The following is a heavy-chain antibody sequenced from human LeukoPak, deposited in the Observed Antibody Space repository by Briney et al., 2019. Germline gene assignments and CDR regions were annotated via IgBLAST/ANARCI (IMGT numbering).Heavy chain of an antibody. V-gene: IGHV4-34*01. CDR2: IYHSGST. D-gene: IGHD3-16*02. Sequence: SETLSLTCAVYGGSFSGYCWSWIRQPPGKGPEWIGYIYHSGSTYYNPSLKSRVTISVDRSKNQFSLKLSSVTAADTAVYYCASRRTDVWGSYRYEADYWGQGTLVTVSS. J-gene: IGHJ4*02. CDR3: ASRRTDVWGSYRYEADY. CDR1: GGSFSGYC.